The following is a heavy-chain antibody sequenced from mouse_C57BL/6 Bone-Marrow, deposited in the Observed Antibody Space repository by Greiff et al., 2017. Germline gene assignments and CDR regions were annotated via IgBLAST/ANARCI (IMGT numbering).Heavy chain of an antibody. V-gene: IGHV1-4*01. Sequence: VHLVESGAELARPGASVKMSCKASGYTFTSYTMHWVKQRPGQGLEWIGYINPSSGYTKYNQKFKDKATLTADKSASTAYMQLSSLTSEDSAVYYCASSFAYWGQGTLVTVSA. CDR3: ASSFAY. CDR1: GYTFTSYT. J-gene: IGHJ3*01. CDR2: INPSSGYT.